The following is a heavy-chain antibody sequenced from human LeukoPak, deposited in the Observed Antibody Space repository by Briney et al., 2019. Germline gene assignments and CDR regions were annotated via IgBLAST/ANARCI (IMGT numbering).Heavy chain of an antibody. Sequence: ASVKVSCKASGYTFITSGITWVRQAPGHGLKWMGWISPFNGKTRFAEEFQDRLTMTTDTPTRTAYMVLRSLRSDDTAVYYCVRDRDATPDDVRDYWGQGTLVTVSS. V-gene: IGHV1-18*01. CDR1: GYTFITSG. D-gene: IGHD2-21*02. J-gene: IGHJ4*02. CDR2: ISPFNGKT. CDR3: VRDRDATPDDVRDY.